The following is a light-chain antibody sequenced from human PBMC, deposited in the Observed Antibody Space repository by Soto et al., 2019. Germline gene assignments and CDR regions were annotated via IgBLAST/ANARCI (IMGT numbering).Light chain of an antibody. V-gene: IGKV3-15*01. CDR3: QQYTSWPIT. CDR2: GIS. CDR1: QRVGSN. Sequence: ELVLTQSPATLSVSPGERATLSCRASQRVGSNFLAGYQQKPGQAPRLLIYGISARATGIPDRFSGSGSGTEFTLTISSRQSEDFAVYYCQQYTSWPITFGQGTRLEIK. J-gene: IGKJ5*01.